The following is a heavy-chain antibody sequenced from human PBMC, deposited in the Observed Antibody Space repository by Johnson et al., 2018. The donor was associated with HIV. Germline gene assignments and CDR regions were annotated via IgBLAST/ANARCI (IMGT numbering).Heavy chain of an antibody. CDR1: GFTFSSYA. CDR3: ARDFKDSSSWYGAFDI. V-gene: IGHV3-30-3*01. D-gene: IGHD6-13*01. CDR2: ISYDGSNK. Sequence: QVQLVEFGGGVVQPGRSLRLSCAASGFTFSSYAMHWVRQAPGKGLEWVAVISYDGSNKYYADSVKGRFTISRDNSKNTLYLQMNSLRAEDTAVYYCARDFKDSSSWYGAFDIWGQGTMVTVSS. J-gene: IGHJ3*02.